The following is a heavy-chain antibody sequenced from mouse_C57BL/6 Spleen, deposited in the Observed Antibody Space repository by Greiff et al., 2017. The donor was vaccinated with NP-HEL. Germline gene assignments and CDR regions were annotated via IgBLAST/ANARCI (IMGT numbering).Heavy chain of an antibody. V-gene: IGHV1-18*01. Sequence: EVKLQQSGPELVKPGASVKIPCKASGYTFTDYNMDWVKQSHGKSLEWIGDINPNNGGTIYNQKFKGKATLTVDMSSSTAYMELRSLTSEDTAVCYCARGEYGNYPYWYFDVWGTGTTVTVSS. J-gene: IGHJ1*03. D-gene: IGHD2-1*01. CDR3: ARGEYGNYPYWYFDV. CDR2: INPNNGGT. CDR1: GYTFTDYN.